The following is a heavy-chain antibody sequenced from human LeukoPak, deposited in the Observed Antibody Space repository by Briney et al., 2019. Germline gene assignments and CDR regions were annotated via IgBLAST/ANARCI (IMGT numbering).Heavy chain of an antibody. Sequence: SETLSLTCAVYGGSFSGYYWSWIRQPPGKGLEWIGEINHSGSTNYNPSLKSRVTISVDTSKNQFSLKLSSVTAADTAVYYCARPRSGTFKGGEFDYWGQGTLVTVSS. J-gene: IGHJ4*02. D-gene: IGHD1/OR15-1a*01. V-gene: IGHV4-34*01. CDR2: INHSGST. CDR1: GGSFSGYY. CDR3: ARPRSGTFKGGEFDY.